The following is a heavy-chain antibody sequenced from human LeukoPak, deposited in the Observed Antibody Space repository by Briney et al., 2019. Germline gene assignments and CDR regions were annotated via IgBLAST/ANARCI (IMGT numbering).Heavy chain of an antibody. CDR2: IYYSGST. CDR1: GGSISSYY. Sequence: SETLSLTCTVSGGSISSYYWSWIRQPPGKGLEWIGYIYYSGSTNYNPSLKSRVTISVDTSKNQFSLKLSPVTAADTAVYYCAGYSSSWSYWGQGTLVTVSS. V-gene: IGHV4-59*01. J-gene: IGHJ4*02. D-gene: IGHD6-13*01. CDR3: AGYSSSWSY.